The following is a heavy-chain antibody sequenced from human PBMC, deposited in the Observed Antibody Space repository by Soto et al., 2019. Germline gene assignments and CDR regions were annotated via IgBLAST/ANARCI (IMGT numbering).Heavy chain of an antibody. Sequence: GGSLRLSCAASGFTFSSYAMSWVRQAPGKGLEWVSAISGSGGSTYYADSVKGRFTISRDNSKNTLYLQMNSLRAEDTAVYYCTKEGAYAEQGLIYNYYGRDVWGQGSRCTVSS. D-gene: IGHD6-19*01. V-gene: IGHV3-23*01. CDR2: ISGSGGST. CDR3: TKEGAYAEQGLIYNYYGRDV. J-gene: IGHJ6*02. CDR1: GFTFSSYA.